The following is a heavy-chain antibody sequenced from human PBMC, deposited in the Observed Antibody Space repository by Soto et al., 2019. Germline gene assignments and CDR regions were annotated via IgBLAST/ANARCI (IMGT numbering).Heavy chain of an antibody. Sequence: QVQLVQSGAEVKKPGSSAKVSCKASGGTFSSYAISWVRQAPGQGLEWMGGIIPIFGTANYAQKFQGRVTITADESTSTAYMELSSLRSEDTAVYYCAVGPYYYGSEGYYYGMDVWGQGTTVTVSS. CDR2: IIPIFGTA. V-gene: IGHV1-69*01. J-gene: IGHJ6*02. D-gene: IGHD3-10*01. CDR3: AVGPYYYGSEGYYYGMDV. CDR1: GGTFSSYA.